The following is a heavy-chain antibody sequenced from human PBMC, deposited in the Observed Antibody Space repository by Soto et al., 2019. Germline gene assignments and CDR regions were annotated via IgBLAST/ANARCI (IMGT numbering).Heavy chain of an antibody. CDR2: ISWNSGSI. CDR1: GFTFDDYA. D-gene: IGHD3-3*01. CDR3: AKDIRGKRFLEWLLRGDYYYYYGMDV. V-gene: IGHV3-9*01. J-gene: IGHJ6*02. Sequence: EVQLVESGGGLVQPGRSLRLSCAASGFTFDDYAMHWVRQAPGKGLEWVSGISWNSGSIGYADSVKGRFTISRDNAKNSLYLQMNSLRAEDTALYYYAKDIRGKRFLEWLLRGDYYYYYGMDVWGQGTTVTVSS.